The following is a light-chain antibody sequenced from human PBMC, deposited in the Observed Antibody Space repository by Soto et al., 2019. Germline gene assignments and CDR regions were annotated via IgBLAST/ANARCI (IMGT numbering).Light chain of an antibody. CDR3: QQGTDWPPGT. CDR2: DAS. Sequence: EIVFTQSPATPSLSPGERATLSCRASQSVSTFLAWYQHKPGQAPRLLIYDASNRATGIPDRFRGSGSGTDFTLTISSLEPEDFALYYCQQGTDWPPGTFGQGPKVDIK. V-gene: IGKV3-11*01. J-gene: IGKJ1*01. CDR1: QSVSTF.